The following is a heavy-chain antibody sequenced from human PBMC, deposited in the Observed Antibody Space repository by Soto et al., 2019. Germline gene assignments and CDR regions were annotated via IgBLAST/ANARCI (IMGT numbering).Heavy chain of an antibody. CDR2: ISAYNGNT. CDR1: GYTFTSYG. CDR3: ARYGYESEYYYYGMDV. J-gene: IGHJ6*02. D-gene: IGHD5-12*01. V-gene: IGHV1-18*01. Sequence: AASVKVSCKASGYTFTSYGISWVRQAPGQGLEWMGWISAYNGNTNYAQKLQGRVTMTTDTSTSTAYMELRSLRSDDTAVYYCARYGYESEYYYYGMDVWGQGTTVTVSS.